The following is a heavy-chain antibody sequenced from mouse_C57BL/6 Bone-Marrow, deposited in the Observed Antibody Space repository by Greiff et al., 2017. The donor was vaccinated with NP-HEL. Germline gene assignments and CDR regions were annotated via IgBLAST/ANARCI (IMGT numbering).Heavy chain of an antibody. Sequence: LQQSGAELVRPGASVKMSCKASGYTFTSYNMHWVKQTPSQGLEWIGAIYPGNGDTSYNQKFKGKATLTVDKSSSTAYMQLSSLPSEDSAVYFCARDYGSRHYFDYWGQGTTLTVSS. V-gene: IGHV1-12*01. D-gene: IGHD1-1*01. J-gene: IGHJ2*01. CDR1: GYTFTSYN. CDR2: IYPGNGDT. CDR3: ARDYGSRHYFDY.